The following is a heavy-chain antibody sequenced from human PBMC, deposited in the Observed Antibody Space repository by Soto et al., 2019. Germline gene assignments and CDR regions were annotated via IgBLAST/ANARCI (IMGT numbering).Heavy chain of an antibody. D-gene: IGHD6-13*01. V-gene: IGHV4-31*03. CDR1: GGSISSGGYY. CDR3: ARYKPDIAAASNWYFDL. Sequence: QVQLQESGPGLVKPSQTLSLTCTVSGGSISSGGYYWSWIRQHLGKGLGWTGYIYYSGSTYYNPSLKSRVTISVDTSKNHFALKLSSVTAANTGVYYCARYKPDIAAASNWYFDLCGRGTLVTVSS. J-gene: IGHJ2*01. CDR2: IYYSGST.